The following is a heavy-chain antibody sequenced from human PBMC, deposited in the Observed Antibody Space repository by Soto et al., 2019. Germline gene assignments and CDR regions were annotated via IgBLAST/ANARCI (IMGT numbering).Heavy chain of an antibody. Sequence: ASVKVSCKASGYTFTSYYMHWVRQAPGQGLEWMGIINPSGGSTSYAQKFQGRVTMTRDTSTSTVYMELSSLRSEDTAVYYCARDPIPYCSGASCYSSSWFDPWGQGTLVTVSS. CDR2: INPSGGST. CDR1: GYTFTSYY. CDR3: ARDPIPYCSGASCYSSSWFDP. J-gene: IGHJ5*02. V-gene: IGHV1-46*01. D-gene: IGHD2-15*01.